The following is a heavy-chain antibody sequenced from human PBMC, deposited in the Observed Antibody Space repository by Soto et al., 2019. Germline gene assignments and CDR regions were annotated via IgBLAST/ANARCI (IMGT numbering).Heavy chain of an antibody. CDR2: IYYSGST. D-gene: IGHD6-13*01. CDR1: CGSISSYY. J-gene: IGHJ5*02. CDR3: ARYRIAAAGTRWFDP. Sequence: PSETLSLTCTVSCGSISSYYWSWIRQPPGKGLEWIGYIYYSGSTNYNPSLKSRVTISVDTSKNQFSLKLSSVTAADTAVYYCARYRIAAAGTRWFDPWGQGTLVTVSS. V-gene: IGHV4-59*01.